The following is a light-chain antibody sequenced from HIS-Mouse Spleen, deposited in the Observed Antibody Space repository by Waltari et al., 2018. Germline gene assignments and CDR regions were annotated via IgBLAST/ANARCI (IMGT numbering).Light chain of an antibody. CDR3: SSYTSSSTYV. CDR2: DVS. J-gene: IGLJ1*01. Sequence: QSALTQPASVSGSSVQPITISRTGTTSDVGGYNDVSWYQQHPGKAPKLMIYDVSNRPSGVSNRFSGSKSGNTASLTISGLQAEDEADYYCSSYTSSSTYVFGTGTKVTVL. V-gene: IGLV2-14*03. CDR1: TSDVGGYND.